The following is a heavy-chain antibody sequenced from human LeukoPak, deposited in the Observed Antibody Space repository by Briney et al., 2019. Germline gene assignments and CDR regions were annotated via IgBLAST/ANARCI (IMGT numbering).Heavy chain of an antibody. J-gene: IGHJ4*02. CDR2: IYYSGST. CDR1: GYSISSSNW. Sequence: SDTLSLTCAVSGYSISSSNWWGWIRQPPGKGLEWIGYIYYSGSTYYNPSLKSRVTMSVDTSKNQFSLKLSSVTAVDTAVYYCARGVRWLQLCYFDDWGQGTLVTVSS. D-gene: IGHD5-24*01. V-gene: IGHV4-28*03. CDR3: ARGVRWLQLCYFDD.